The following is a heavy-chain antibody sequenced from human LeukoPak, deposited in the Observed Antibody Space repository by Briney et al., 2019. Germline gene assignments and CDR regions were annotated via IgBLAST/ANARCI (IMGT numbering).Heavy chain of an antibody. Sequence: PGGSLRLSCGASGFTFSSYDMHWVRQATGKGLEWVSAIGTAGDTYYPGSVKGRFTISRENAKNSLYLQMNSLRAGDTAVYYCARVLPDYPADGMDVWGQGTTVPVSS. CDR1: GFTFSSYD. CDR2: IGTAGDT. J-gene: IGHJ6*02. V-gene: IGHV3-13*01. CDR3: ARVLPDYPADGMDV. D-gene: IGHD4-11*01.